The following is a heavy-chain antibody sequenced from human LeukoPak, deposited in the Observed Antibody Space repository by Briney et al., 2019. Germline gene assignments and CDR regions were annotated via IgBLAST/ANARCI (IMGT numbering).Heavy chain of an antibody. CDR2: IYYSGST. CDR3: ASSPQLATTFDY. CDR1: GGSISSYY. D-gene: IGHD2-2*01. V-gene: IGHV4-59*01. J-gene: IGHJ4*02. Sequence: SETLSLTCTVSGGSISSYYWSWIRQPPGKGLEGIGYIYYSGSTNYNPSLKSRVTISVDTSKNQFSLKLSSVTAADTAVYYCASSPQLATTFDYWGQGTLVTVSS.